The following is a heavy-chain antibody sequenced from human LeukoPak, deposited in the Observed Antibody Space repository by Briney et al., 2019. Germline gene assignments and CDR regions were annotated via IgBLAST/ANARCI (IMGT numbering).Heavy chain of an antibody. D-gene: IGHD3-10*01. CDR2: ISGSGGGT. J-gene: IGHJ4*02. CDR3: AKGFQYYYGSGSYFDY. CDR1: GFTFSSYA. Sequence: GGSLRLSCAVSGFTFSSYAMSWVRQAPGKGLEWVSAISGSGGGTYYADSVKGRFTISRDNSKNTLYLQMNSLKAEDTAVYYCAKGFQYYYGSGSYFDYWGQGTLVTVSS. V-gene: IGHV3-23*01.